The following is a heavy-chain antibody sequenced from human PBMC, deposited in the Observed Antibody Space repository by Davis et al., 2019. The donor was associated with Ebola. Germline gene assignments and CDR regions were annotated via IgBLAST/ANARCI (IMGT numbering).Heavy chain of an antibody. D-gene: IGHD1-26*01. V-gene: IGHV1-2*06. CDR2: INTNNGNT. J-gene: IGHJ4*02. CDR1: GYTFTSFY. Sequence: ASVKVSCKASGYTFTSFYVHWVRQAPGQGLEWMGLINTNNGNTNYAQRFQDRVTMTRDTSISTAYMELSSLTSDDTAVYYCTRDLSGDNILCPDYWGQGTLVTVSS. CDR3: TRDLSGDNILCPDY.